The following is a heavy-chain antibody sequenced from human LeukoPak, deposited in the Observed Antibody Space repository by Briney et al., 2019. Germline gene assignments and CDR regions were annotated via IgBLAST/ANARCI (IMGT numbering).Heavy chain of an antibody. CDR2: IIPIFGTA. CDR1: GGTFSSYA. J-gene: IGHJ4*02. D-gene: IGHD1-1*01. V-gene: IGHV1-69*13. CDR3: ARSPLDHSPYYFDY. Sequence: GASVKVSCKASGGTFSSYAISWVRQAPGQGLEWMGGIIPIFGTANYAQKFQGRATITADESTSTAYMELSSLRSEDTAVYYCARSPLDHSPYYFDYWGQGTLVTVSS.